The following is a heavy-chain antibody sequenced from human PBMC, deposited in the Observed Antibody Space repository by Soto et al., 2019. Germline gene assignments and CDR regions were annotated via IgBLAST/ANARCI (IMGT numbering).Heavy chain of an antibody. CDR2: ISGYNGDA. D-gene: IGHD6-6*01. J-gene: IGHJ6*02. V-gene: IGHV1-18*01. Sequence: ASVKVSCKASGYTFTRYGISWVRQAPGQGLEWMGWISGYNGDANYAQRFQGRVSMTIDTSTTTAYMELRTLTPDDTAMYYCARLSSSSGESYYYGMDVWGQGTTVTVSS. CDR1: GYTFTRYG. CDR3: ARLSSSSGESYYYGMDV.